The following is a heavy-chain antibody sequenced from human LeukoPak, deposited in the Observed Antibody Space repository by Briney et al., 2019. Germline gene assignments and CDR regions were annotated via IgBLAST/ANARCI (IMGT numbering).Heavy chain of an antibody. Sequence: ASVKVSCKASGGTFSSYAISWVRQAPGQGLEWMGGIIPIFGTANYAQKFQGRVTITTDESTSTAYMELSSLRSEDTAVYYCARSVVPSFWSGYYGGYYYYYMDVWGKGTTVTVSS. J-gene: IGHJ6*03. D-gene: IGHD3-3*01. CDR3: ARSVVPSFWSGYYGGYYYYYMDV. CDR2: IIPIFGTA. V-gene: IGHV1-69*05. CDR1: GGTFSSYA.